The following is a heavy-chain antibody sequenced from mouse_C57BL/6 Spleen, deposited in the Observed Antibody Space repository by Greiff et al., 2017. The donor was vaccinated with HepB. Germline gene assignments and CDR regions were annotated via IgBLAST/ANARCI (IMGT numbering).Heavy chain of an antibody. J-gene: IGHJ1*03. V-gene: IGHV1-50*01. D-gene: IGHD4-1*01. CDR3: ARGELGYFDV. CDR1: GYTFTSYW. Sequence: QVQLQQPGAELVKPGASVKLSCKASGYTFTSYWMQWVKQRPGQGLEWIGEIDPSDSYTNYNQKFKGKATLTVDTSSSTAYMQLSSLTSEDSAVYYCARGELGYFDVWGTGTTVTVSS. CDR2: IDPSDSYT.